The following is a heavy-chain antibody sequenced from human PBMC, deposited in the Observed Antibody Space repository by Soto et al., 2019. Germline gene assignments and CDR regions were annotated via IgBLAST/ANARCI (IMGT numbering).Heavy chain of an antibody. CDR3: ARVGGSYGASDAFDI. J-gene: IGHJ3*02. CDR2: IWYDGSNK. Sequence: QVQLVESGGGVVQPGRSLRLSCAASGFTFSSYGMHWVRQAPGKGLEWVAVIWYDGSNKYYADSVKGRFTISRDNSKNTLYLQMNSLRAEDMAVYYCARVGGSYGASDAFDIWGQGTMVTVSS. V-gene: IGHV3-33*01. CDR1: GFTFSSYG. D-gene: IGHD5-18*01.